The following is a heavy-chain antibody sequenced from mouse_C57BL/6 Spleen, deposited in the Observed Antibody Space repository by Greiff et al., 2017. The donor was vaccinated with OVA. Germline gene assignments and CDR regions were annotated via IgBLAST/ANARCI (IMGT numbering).Heavy chain of an antibody. CDR2: IYPGSGST. CDR1: GYTFTSYW. V-gene: IGHV1-55*01. J-gene: IGHJ4*01. Sequence: QVQLQQPGAELEKPGASVKMSCKASGYTFTSYWITWVKPRPGQGLEWIGDIYPGSGSTNYNEKFKSKATLTVDTSSSTAYMQLSSLTSEDSAVYYCARWDYGSSDAMDYWGQGTSVTVSS. CDR3: ARWDYGSSDAMDY. D-gene: IGHD1-1*01.